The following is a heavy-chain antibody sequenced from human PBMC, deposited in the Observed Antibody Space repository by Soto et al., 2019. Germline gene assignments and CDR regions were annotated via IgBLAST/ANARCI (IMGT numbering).Heavy chain of an antibody. Sequence: HPGGSLRLSCAASGFTFSNYAMTWVRQAPGKGLEWVSAIDGGAYNTYYADSVKGRFTISRDNSKDTLYLQMNSLRGEDTAVYYCAKKGVAGTTNYYYMHVWGKGTTVTVSS. J-gene: IGHJ6*03. D-gene: IGHD1-7*01. CDR3: AKKGVAGTTNYYYMHV. V-gene: IGHV3-23*01. CDR2: IDGGAYNT. CDR1: GFTFSNYA.